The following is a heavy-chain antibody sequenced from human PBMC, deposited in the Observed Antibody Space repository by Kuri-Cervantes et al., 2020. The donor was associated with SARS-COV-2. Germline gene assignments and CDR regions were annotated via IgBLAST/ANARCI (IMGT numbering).Heavy chain of an antibody. CDR1: GYTLSDYG. V-gene: IGHV1-18*01. CDR2: ISVYNGNT. CDR3: ARVPRGQWLVPGDAFDI. D-gene: IGHD6-19*01. Sequence: ASVKSSCKASGYTLSDYGNNWVRQAPGQGLEWMGWISVYNGNTNYAQKFQGRVTMTTDTSTNTAYMQLRSLRSEDTAVYYCARVPRGQWLVPGDAFDIWGQGTMVTV. J-gene: IGHJ3*02.